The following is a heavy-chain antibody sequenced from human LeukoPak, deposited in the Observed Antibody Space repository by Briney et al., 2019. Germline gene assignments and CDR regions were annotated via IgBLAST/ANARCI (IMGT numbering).Heavy chain of an antibody. CDR1: GFTLSSFE. Sequence: PGGSLRLSCAASGFTLSSFEINWVRQAPGRGLEWVSYISRSSSTIYYADSVKGRFTISRDNAKNSLYLQMNSLRAEDTALYYCAKDYCSSTSCYMRGYWYFDLWGRGTLVTVSS. CDR2: ISRSSSTI. V-gene: IGHV3-48*03. CDR3: AKDYCSSTSCYMRGYWYFDL. D-gene: IGHD2-2*02. J-gene: IGHJ2*01.